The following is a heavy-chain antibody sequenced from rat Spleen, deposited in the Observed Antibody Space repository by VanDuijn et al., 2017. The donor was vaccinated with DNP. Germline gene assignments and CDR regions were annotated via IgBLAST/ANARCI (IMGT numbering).Heavy chain of an antibody. CDR2: IRYEGSGT. CDR1: GFTFSDSY. V-gene: IGHV5-22*01. J-gene: IGHJ2*01. CDR3: VRLEEAYFNY. Sequence: EVQLVESGGGLVQPGRSLKLSCAASGFTFSDSYMAWVRQAPKKGLEWVASIRYEGSGTYYGDSVKGRFTISRDNAKSTLYLQMNSLRSEDTATYHCVRLEEAYFNYWGQGVMVTVSS.